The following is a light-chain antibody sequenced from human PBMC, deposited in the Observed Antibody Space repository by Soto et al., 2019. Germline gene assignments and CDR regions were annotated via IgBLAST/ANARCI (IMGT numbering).Light chain of an antibody. CDR3: TSYTSNI. CDR1: SSDVDDYKY. V-gene: IGLV2-14*01. Sequence: QSALTQPASVSGSPGQSITISCTGTSSDVDDYKYVSWFQQHPGKAPKRPSGVSNRFSGSKSGNTASLTISGLQTEDEADYHCTSYTSNIFGGGTKLTVL. J-gene: IGLJ2*01.